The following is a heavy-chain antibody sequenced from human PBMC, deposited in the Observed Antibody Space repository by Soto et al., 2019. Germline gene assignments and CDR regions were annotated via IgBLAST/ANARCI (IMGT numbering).Heavy chain of an antibody. Sequence: SLRLSCTVSGFAFNNYGINWVRQAPGKGLEWVSSISKSDYTYYSDSVTGRFTISRDNAKNSVSLQMNTLRVEDTAVYYCAREDSIIIPAVSDFWGQGTLVTVSS. J-gene: IGHJ4*02. CDR3: AREDSIIIPAVSDF. V-gene: IGHV3-21*01. CDR2: ISKSDYT. D-gene: IGHD2-2*01. CDR1: GFAFNNYG.